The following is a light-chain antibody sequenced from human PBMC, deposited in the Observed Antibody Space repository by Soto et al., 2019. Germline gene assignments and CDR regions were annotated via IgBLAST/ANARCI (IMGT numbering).Light chain of an antibody. V-gene: IGKV3D-20*02. J-gene: IGKJ5*01. Sequence: EIVLTQSPGTLSLSPGERATLSCRASQSVSSIYLGWYQQKPGQAPRLLIYGASGRATGIPDRFSGSGSGTDFTLIISSLEPEDSAIYYCQQRSSWPPVFTFGQGTRLEIK. CDR2: GAS. CDR3: QQRSSWPPVFT. CDR1: QSVSSIY.